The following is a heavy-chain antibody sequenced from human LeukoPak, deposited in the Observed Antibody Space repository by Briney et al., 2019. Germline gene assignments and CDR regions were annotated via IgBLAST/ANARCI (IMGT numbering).Heavy chain of an antibody. CDR2: IKQDGSEK. CDR1: GFTFSSYW. Sequence: PGGSLRLSCAAAGFTFSSYWMSWVRQAPGKGQEWVANIKQDGSEKYYVDSVKGRFTISRDNAKNSLYLQMNSLRAEDTAVYYCARDWVDGSYLDYWGQGTLVTVSS. J-gene: IGHJ4*02. D-gene: IGHD1-26*01. CDR3: ARDWVDGSYLDY. V-gene: IGHV3-7*01.